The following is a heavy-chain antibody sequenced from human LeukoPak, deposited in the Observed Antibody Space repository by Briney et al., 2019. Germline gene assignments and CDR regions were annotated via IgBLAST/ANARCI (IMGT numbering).Heavy chain of an antibody. CDR2: IYYTGTT. V-gene: IGHV4-59*08. Sequence: SETLSLTCTVSGGSISSYYWSWIRQPPGKGLEWIGYIYYTGTTKYNPSLNSRVTISVDTSKNQLSLRLSSVTAADTAVYYCARHLGYDSSGYYPYYYYYGMDVWGQGTTVTVSS. CDR1: GGSISSYY. D-gene: IGHD3-22*01. CDR3: ARHLGYDSSGYYPYYYYYGMDV. J-gene: IGHJ6*02.